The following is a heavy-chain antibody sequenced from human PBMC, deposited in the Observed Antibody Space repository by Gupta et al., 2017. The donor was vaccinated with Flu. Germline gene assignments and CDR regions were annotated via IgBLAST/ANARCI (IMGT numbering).Heavy chain of an antibody. D-gene: IGHD3-16*02. V-gene: IGHV3-21*01. CDR1: GFSFSSYT. Sequence: EVQLVESGGGLVKPGGSLRLSCAASGFSFSSYTMNWVRQAPGKGLEWVSSISSSSRYLVYADSVKGRFTISRDNAKNSLYLQVNSLRAEDTAVYYCARDRGQYFDSVWRSFRLFPPDYWGQGALVTVSS. CDR2: ISSSSRYL. CDR3: ARDRGQYFDSVWRSFRLFPPDY. J-gene: IGHJ4*02.